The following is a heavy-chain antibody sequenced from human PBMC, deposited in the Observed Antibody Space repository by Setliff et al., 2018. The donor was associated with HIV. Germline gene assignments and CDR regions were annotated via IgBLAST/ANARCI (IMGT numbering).Heavy chain of an antibody. J-gene: IGHJ3*02. D-gene: IGHD6-13*01. CDR1: GGSISSDY. CDR3: ARYWQQLGAYAFDI. Sequence: KPSETLSLTCTVFGGSISSDYWSWIRQPPGQGLEWLGYIYYSGSTNYNPSLKSRVTISVDTSKNQFSLKLSSVTAADTAVYYCARYWQQLGAYAFDIWGQGAMVTVSS. CDR2: IYYSGST. V-gene: IGHV4-59*01.